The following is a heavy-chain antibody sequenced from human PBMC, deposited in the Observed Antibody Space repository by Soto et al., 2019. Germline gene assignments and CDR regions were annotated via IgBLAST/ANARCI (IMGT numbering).Heavy chain of an antibody. CDR1: GGTFSSYA. D-gene: IGHD2-2*01. CDR3: ARENCISTSCSSRYSYYYGMDV. J-gene: IGHJ6*02. CDR2: IIPIFGTA. V-gene: IGHV1-69*12. Sequence: QVQLVQSGAEVKKPGSSVKVSCKASGGTFSSYAISWVRQAPGQGLEWMGGIIPIFGTANYAQKFQGRVTNTADESTSTAYMELSSLRSEDTAVYYCARENCISTSCSSRYSYYYGMDVWGQGTTVTVSS.